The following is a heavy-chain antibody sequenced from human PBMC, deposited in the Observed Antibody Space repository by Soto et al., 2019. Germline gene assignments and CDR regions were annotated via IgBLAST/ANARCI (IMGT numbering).Heavy chain of an antibody. V-gene: IGHV4-59*08. J-gene: IGHJ4*02. CDR2: IYYSGST. D-gene: IGHD2-21*02. CDR1: GFSISSYY. CDR3: ASLSYCGGDCYSRTFDY. Sequence: SETLSLTCTFSGFSISSYYWSWIRQPPGKGLEWIGYIYYSGSTNYNPSLKSRVTISVDTSKNQFSLKLSSVTAADTAVYYCASLSYCGGDCYSRTFDYWGQGTLVTVSS.